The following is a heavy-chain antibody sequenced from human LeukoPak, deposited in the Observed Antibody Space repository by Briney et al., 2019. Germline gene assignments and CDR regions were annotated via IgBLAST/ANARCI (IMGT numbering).Heavy chain of an antibody. CDR2: INPNSGGT. V-gene: IGHV1-2*02. CDR3: ATLTGTTPLAWFDP. D-gene: IGHD1-20*01. CDR1: GYTFTGYY. J-gene: IGHJ5*02. Sequence: ASVKVSCKASGYTFTGYYMHWVRQAPGQGLEWMGWINPNSGGTNYAQKFQGRVTMTRDTSISTAYMELSRLRSEDTAVYYCATLTGTTPLAWFDPWGQGTLVTVSS.